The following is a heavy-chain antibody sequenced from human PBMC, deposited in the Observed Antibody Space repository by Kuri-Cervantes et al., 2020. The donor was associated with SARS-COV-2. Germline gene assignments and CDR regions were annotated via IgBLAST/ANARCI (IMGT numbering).Heavy chain of an antibody. D-gene: IGHD2-15*01. CDR2: TYYRSKWYN. J-gene: IGHJ5*02. Sequence: LRLSCAISGDSVSSNSAAWNWIRQSPSRGLEWLGRTYYRSKWYNDYAVSVKSRITINPDTSKNQFSLKLSSVTAADTAVYYCARRYCSGGSCSWFDPWGQGTLVTVSS. V-gene: IGHV6-1*01. CDR1: GDSVSSNSAA. CDR3: ARRYCSGGSCSWFDP.